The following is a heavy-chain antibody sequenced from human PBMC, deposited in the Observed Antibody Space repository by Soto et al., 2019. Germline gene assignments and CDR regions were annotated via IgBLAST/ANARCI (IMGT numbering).Heavy chain of an antibody. CDR3: ARDLPLELNYYYMDV. J-gene: IGHJ6*03. D-gene: IGHD1-7*01. Sequence: GGSLRLSCAASGFTFSSYSMNWVRQAPGKGLEWVSYISSSSSTIYYADSVKGRFTISRDNAKNSLYLQMNSLRAEDTAVYYCARDLPLELNYYYMDVWGKGTTVTVSS. CDR1: GFTFSSYS. CDR2: ISSSSSTI. V-gene: IGHV3-48*01.